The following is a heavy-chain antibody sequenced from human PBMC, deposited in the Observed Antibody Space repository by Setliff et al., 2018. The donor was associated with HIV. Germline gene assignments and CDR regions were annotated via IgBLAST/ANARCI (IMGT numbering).Heavy chain of an antibody. V-gene: IGHV3-48*03. CDR2: ISSSGSTI. Sequence: GGSLRLSCAASGFTFSSYEMNWVRQAPGKGLEWVSYISSSGSTIYYADSVKGRFTISRDNAKNSLYLQMNSLRAEDTAVYYCARNYYDSSGYYGMDVWGQGTTDTVSS. CDR3: ARNYYDSSGYYGMDV. D-gene: IGHD3-22*01. J-gene: IGHJ6*02. CDR1: GFTFSSYE.